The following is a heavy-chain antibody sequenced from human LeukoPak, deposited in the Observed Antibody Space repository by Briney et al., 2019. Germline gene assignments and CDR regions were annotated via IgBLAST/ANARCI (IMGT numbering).Heavy chain of an antibody. D-gene: IGHD3-22*01. CDR1: GDSVSRSDSY. V-gene: IGHV4-39*01. J-gene: IGHJ1*01. CDR3: ARRRYYDGSGYSE. Sequence: SETLSLTCSVSGDSVSRSDSYWDWIRQPPGKGLEWIGTIYYSGRTYYSPSLKSRVTMSVDPSNNRFSLNLRSVTAADTALYYCARRRYYDGSGYSEWGQGTLLSVSS. CDR2: IYYSGRT.